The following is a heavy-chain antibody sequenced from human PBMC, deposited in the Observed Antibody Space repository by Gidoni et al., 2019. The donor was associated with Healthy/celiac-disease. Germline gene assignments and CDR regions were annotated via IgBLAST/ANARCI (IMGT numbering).Heavy chain of an antibody. CDR3: ARDIRIHKPCSSTSCYLYYYYGMDV. CDR2: ISYDGSNK. CDR1: GFTFSSYA. V-gene: IGHV3-30-3*01. J-gene: IGHJ6*02. D-gene: IGHD2-2*01. Sequence: QVQLVESGGGVVQPGRSLRLSCAASGFTFSSYAMHWVRQAPGKGLAWVAVISYDGSNKYYADSVKGRFTISRDNSKNTLYLQMNSLRAEDTAVYYCARDIRIHKPCSSTSCYLYYYYGMDVWGQGTTVTVSS.